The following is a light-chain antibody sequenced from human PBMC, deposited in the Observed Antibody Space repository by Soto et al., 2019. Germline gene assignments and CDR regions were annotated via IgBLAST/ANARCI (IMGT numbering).Light chain of an antibody. CDR3: SSYTSTSTLYV. J-gene: IGLJ1*01. V-gene: IGLV2-14*01. Sequence: QSVLTQPASVSGSPGQSITISCTGSSSDIGGYKYVSWYQQHPGKSPKLMSYDVSSRPSGVSNRFSGSKSGNTASLTISGLQAEDEADYYCSSYTSTSTLYVFGTGTKLTVL. CDR2: DVS. CDR1: SSDIGGYKY.